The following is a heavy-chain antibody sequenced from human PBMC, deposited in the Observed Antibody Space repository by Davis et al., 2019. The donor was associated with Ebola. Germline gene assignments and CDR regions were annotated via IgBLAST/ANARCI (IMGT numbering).Heavy chain of an antibody. V-gene: IGHV3-23*01. D-gene: IGHD3-9*01. CDR1: GFTFSSFA. J-gene: IGHJ1*01. CDR2: IGASGTKA. Sequence: GGSLRLSCAASGFTFSSFALTWVRQAPGKGLEWVSTIGASGTKAYYAESVKGRFAMSRDNSMNTLSLQMNSLRAEDTAVYFCAREGYLVATLPFDSWGQGTLVTFSS. CDR3: AREGYLVATLPFDS.